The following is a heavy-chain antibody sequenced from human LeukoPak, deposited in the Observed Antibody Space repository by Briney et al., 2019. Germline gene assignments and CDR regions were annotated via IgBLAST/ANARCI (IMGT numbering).Heavy chain of an antibody. V-gene: IGHV3-23*01. D-gene: IGHD6-13*01. CDR3: AKPPHSSSWAIDY. CDR1: GFTFSNYA. J-gene: IGHJ4*02. CDR2: ISINTGST. Sequence: GGSLRLSCVASGFTFSNYAMTWVRQAPGKGPEWISAISINTGSTYYADSVKGRFTISRDNSKSTLYLQMNSLRAEDTALYYCAKPPHSSSWAIDYWGQGTLVTVSS.